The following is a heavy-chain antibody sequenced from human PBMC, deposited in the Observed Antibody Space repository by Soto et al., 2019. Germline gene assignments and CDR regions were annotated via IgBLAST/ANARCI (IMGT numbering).Heavy chain of an antibody. CDR3: AKDRGWYESSGSHPLYYGMDV. V-gene: IGHV3-30*18. CDR2: ISYDGSKK. CDR1: GFTFSSYG. Sequence: QVQLVESGGGVVQPGRSLRLSCAASGFTFSSYGMHWVRQAPGKGLEWVAVISYDGSKKYYADTVKGRFTVSRDNSKNTLYVQMNSLRAEDTAVYYCAKDRGWYESSGSHPLYYGMDVWGQGTTVTVSS. J-gene: IGHJ6*02. D-gene: IGHD3-22*01.